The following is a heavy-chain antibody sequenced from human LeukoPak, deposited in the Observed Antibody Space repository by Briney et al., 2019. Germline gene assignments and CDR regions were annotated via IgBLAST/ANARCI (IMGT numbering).Heavy chain of an antibody. CDR3: ARDTSQSNTVTYFDY. J-gene: IGHJ4*02. Sequence: GGSLRLSCAASGFTFSSYEMNWVRQAPGKGLEWVSFIDSSSAYIYYADSVKGRFTISRDNAKNSLYLQMNSLRAEDTAVYYCARDTSQSNTVTYFDYWGQGTLVTVSS. V-gene: IGHV3-21*01. D-gene: IGHD4-11*01. CDR2: IDSSSAYI. CDR1: GFTFSSYE.